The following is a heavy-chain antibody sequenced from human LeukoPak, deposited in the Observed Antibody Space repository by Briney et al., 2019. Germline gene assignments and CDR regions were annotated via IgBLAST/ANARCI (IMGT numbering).Heavy chain of an antibody. D-gene: IGHD5-18*01. Sequence: SETLSLTCTVSGGSISSYYWSWIRQPPGKGLEWIGYIYYSGSTNYNPSLKSRVTISVDTSKNQFSLKLSSVTAADTAVYYCARVGERIQLWSPNYYYMDVWGKGTTVTVSS. V-gene: IGHV4-59*01. CDR3: ARVGERIQLWSPNYYYMDV. CDR2: IYYSGST. J-gene: IGHJ6*03. CDR1: GGSISSYY.